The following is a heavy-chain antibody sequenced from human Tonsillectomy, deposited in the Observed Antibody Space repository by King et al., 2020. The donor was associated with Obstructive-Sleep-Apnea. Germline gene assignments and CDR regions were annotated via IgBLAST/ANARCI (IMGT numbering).Heavy chain of an antibody. CDR3: ARDGGTGQWIPPNYSYAMDV. Sequence: LQLVQSGAEVKRPGASVKVSCKASGYTFTGYYMNWVRQAPGQRLEWMGWINPNSGGTNYAQKFQGRVTMTRDTSISTAYMEVSRLRSDDTAVYYCARDGGTGQWIPPNYSYAMDVWGQGTTVTVSS. CDR2: INPNSGGT. CDR1: GYTFTGYY. D-gene: IGHD6-19*01. J-gene: IGHJ6*02. V-gene: IGHV1-2*02.